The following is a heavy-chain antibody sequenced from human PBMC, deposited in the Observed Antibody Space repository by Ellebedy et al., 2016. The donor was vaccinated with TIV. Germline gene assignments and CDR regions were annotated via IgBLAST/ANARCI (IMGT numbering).Heavy chain of an antibody. J-gene: IGHJ4*02. Sequence: AASVKVSCKASGGTFSNYGISWVRQAPGQGLEWMGRIIPILSIPNYAQKLQGRVTMTTDTSTSTAYMELRSLRSDDTAVYYCARDEDFWSGHFDYWGQGTLVTVSS. V-gene: IGHV1-69*04. D-gene: IGHD3-3*01. CDR1: GGTFSNYG. CDR2: IIPILSIP. CDR3: ARDEDFWSGHFDY.